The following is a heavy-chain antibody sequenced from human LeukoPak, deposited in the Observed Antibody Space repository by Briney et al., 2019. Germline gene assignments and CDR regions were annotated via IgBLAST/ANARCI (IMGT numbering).Heavy chain of an antibody. V-gene: IGHV3-66*01. D-gene: IGHD4-17*01. J-gene: IGHJ4*02. CDR2: TYNGGST. Sequence: AGSLTLSCAASGFTISSNYMSWVRQAPGGGLEWVSVTYNGGSTYYADSVKGRFTISRDNSKNTLYLQMNSLRAEDTAVYYCARDVQYGDYDYWGQGTLVTVSS. CDR3: ARDVQYGDYDY. CDR1: GFTISSNY.